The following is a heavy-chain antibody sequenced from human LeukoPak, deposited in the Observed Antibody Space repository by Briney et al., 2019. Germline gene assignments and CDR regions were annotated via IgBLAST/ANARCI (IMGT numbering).Heavy chain of an antibody. V-gene: IGHV1-69*01. CDR3: AAHNWNYHDAFDI. J-gene: IGHJ3*02. CDR1: GGTFSSYA. CDR2: IIPIFGTA. D-gene: IGHD1-7*01. Sequence: ASVKVSCKASGGTFSSYAISWVRQAPGQGLEWMGGIIPIFGTANYAQKFQGRVTITADESTSTAYMELSSLRSEDTAVYYCAAHNWNYHDAFDIWGQGTMVTVSS.